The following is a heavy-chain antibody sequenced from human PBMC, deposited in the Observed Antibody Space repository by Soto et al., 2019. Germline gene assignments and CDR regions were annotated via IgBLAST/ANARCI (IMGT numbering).Heavy chain of an antibody. Sequence: PSETLSLTCTVSGGSIGSYYWSWIRQPPGKGLEWIGYIYYSGSTNYNPSLKSRVTISVDTSKNQFSLRLSSVTAADTAVYYCARDREYSGYDYTNLPNYYYYYMDVWGKGTTVTVSS. CDR2: IYYSGST. CDR3: ARDREYSGYDYTNLPNYYYYYMDV. CDR1: GGSIGSYY. V-gene: IGHV4-59*01. J-gene: IGHJ6*03. D-gene: IGHD5-12*01.